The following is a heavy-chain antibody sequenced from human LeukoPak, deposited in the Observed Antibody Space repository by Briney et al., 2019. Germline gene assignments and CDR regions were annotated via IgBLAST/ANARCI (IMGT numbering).Heavy chain of an antibody. CDR2: TSSDGSFK. J-gene: IGHJ4*01. V-gene: IGHV3-30-3*01. D-gene: IGHD2-2*01. Sequence: GKSLRLSCAASAFTFSTYSMHWVRQAPGKGLEWVAVTSSDGSFKYYADSVKGRLTISRDNSKNTLYLQMNSLRDEDTGVYYCARDPVPAAARHFDYWGRGTLVTVSS. CDR1: AFTFSTYS. CDR3: ARDPVPAAARHFDY.